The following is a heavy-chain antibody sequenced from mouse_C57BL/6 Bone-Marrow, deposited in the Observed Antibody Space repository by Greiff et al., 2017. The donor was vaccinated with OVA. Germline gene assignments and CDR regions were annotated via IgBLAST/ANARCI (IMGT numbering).Heavy chain of an antibody. V-gene: IGHV5-9*01. J-gene: IGHJ1*03. CDR1: GFTFSSYT. CDR3: ARHHWYFDV. CDR2: ISGGGGNT. Sequence: DVMLVESGGGLVKPGGSLKLSCAASGFTFSSYTMSWVRQTPEKRLEWVATISGGGGNTYYPDSVKGRFTISRDNAKNTLYLQMSSLRSEDTALYYCARHHWYFDVWGTGTTVTVSS.